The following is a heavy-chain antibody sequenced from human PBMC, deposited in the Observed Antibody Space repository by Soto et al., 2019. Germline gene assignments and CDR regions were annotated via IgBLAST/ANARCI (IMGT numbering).Heavy chain of an antibody. CDR1: GVRVSSYA. CDR3: ARGVSYDFWSGYYTGYTTI. CDR2: ISYDGSNK. Sequence: GGSLRLSCAASGVRVSSYAMHWVRKAPGKGLEWVAVISYDGSNKYYADSVKGRFTISRDNSKNTLYLQMNSLRAEDTAVHYCARGVSYDFWSGYYTGYTTIWGQGTLVTVSS. J-gene: IGHJ4*02. V-gene: IGHV3-30-3*01. D-gene: IGHD3-3*01.